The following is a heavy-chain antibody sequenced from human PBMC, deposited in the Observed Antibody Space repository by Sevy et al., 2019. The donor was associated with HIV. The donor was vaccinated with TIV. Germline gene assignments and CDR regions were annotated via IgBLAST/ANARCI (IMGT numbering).Heavy chain of an antibody. D-gene: IGHD3-10*01. CDR3: ARMGRPITMVRGGVDY. Sequence: SETLSLTCTVSGGSISSSSYYWGWICQPPGKGLEWIGSIYYSGSTYYNPSLKSRVTISVDTSKNQFSLKLSSVTAADTAVYYCARMGRPITMVRGGVDYWGQGTLVTVSS. CDR1: GGSISSSSYY. J-gene: IGHJ4*02. V-gene: IGHV4-39*01. CDR2: IYYSGST.